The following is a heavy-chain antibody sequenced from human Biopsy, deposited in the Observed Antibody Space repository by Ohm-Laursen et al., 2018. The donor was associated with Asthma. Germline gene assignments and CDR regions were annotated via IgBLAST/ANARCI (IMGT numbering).Heavy chain of an antibody. V-gene: IGHV4-39*02. J-gene: IGHJ2*01. CDR2: IYYSGRT. CDR1: GDAMSTSGSY. Sequence: PSETLSLTCFVSGDAMSTSGSYWGWIRQSPGKGLEWIGSIYYSGRTYYNPSLESRVTISADTSKNHFSLKVTSVTAADTAVYYCERAVSSSSYWYFDLWGRGDLVTVSS. D-gene: IGHD6-6*01. CDR3: ERAVSSSSYWYFDL.